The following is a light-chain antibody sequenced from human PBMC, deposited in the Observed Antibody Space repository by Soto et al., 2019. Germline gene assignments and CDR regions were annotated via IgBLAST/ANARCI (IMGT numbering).Light chain of an antibody. J-gene: IGKJ2*03. CDR2: KVS. CDR1: QSVSDW. Sequence: DLQITHSPATLSPSVVERVTITCRASQSVSDWLAWYQQKPGKAPKLLIYKVSTLESGVPLRFAGSGSRTEFNLTISSLQIDDFATYYCQQYNSYLYSLGQGTKVDIK. CDR3: QQYNSYLYS. V-gene: IGKV1-5*03.